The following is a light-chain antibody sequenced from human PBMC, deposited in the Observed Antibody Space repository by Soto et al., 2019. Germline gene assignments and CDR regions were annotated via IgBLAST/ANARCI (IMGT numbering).Light chain of an antibody. V-gene: IGLV2-8*01. CDR3: SSYAGGKNFYV. J-gene: IGLJ1*01. CDR1: SSDVGGYDY. Sequence: QSALTQPPSASGSPGQTVTISCTGTSSDVGGYDYVSWYQQHPGEAPKLIIYEVTKRPSGVPDRFSGSKSGNTALLTVSGLQAEDEADYHCSSYAGGKNFYVFGTGTKVTVL. CDR2: EVT.